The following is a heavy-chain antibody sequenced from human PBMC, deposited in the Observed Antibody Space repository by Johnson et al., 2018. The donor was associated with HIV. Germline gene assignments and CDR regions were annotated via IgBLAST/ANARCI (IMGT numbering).Heavy chain of an antibody. CDR1: GFRFDEYA. CDR2: ISGNSATI. V-gene: IGHV3-9*01. D-gene: IGHD3-16*01. CDR3: VKDRLLGEYPSYAFDV. Sequence: QLVESGGGLIQPGGSLRLSCAASGFRFDEYAMHWVRQAPGKGLEWVSGISGNSATIGYADSLEGRLTISRDNAKNSLYLQMNSLRAEDTALYYCVKDRLLGEYPSYAFDVWGQGTMVTVSS. J-gene: IGHJ3*01.